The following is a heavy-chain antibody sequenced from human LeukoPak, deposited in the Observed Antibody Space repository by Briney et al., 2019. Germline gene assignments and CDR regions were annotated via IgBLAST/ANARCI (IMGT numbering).Heavy chain of an antibody. D-gene: IGHD2-21*02. CDR2: IYYSGST. J-gene: IGHJ4*02. Sequence: SETLSLTCTVSGVSISSSSDYWGWIRQPPGKGLEWIGTIYYSGSTYYNPSLKSRVTISVDTSKNQFSLKLSSVTAADTAVYFCARAPPAYCGGDCSVDYWGQGTLVTVSS. CDR1: GVSISSSSDY. V-gene: IGHV4-39*01. CDR3: ARAPPAYCGGDCSVDY.